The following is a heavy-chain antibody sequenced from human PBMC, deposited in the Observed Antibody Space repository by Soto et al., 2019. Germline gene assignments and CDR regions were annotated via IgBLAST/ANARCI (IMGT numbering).Heavy chain of an antibody. CDR2: ISRDGRST. J-gene: IGHJ4*02. Sequence: PGGSLRLSCSASGFTFSMHSMHWVRQTPGKALEYVSAISRDGRSTFYADSVKGRFTSSRDNSKNTLYLQMNSLRTEDTAVYYWAKEEPITNWYFDYWGQETL. CDR3: AKEEPITNWYFDY. D-gene: IGHD1-1*01. V-gene: IGHV3-64*04. CDR1: GFTFSMHS.